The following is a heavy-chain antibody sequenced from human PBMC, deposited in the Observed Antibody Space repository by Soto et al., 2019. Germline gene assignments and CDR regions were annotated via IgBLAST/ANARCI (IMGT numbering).Heavy chain of an antibody. V-gene: IGHV4-34*01. Sequence: ETLSLTCAVYGGSFSGYYWSWIRQPPGKGLEWIGEINHSGSTNYNPSLKSRVTISVDTSKNQFSLKLSSVTAADTAVYYCARAPYYGSGSDYWGQGTLVTVSS. D-gene: IGHD3-10*01. CDR2: INHSGST. CDR1: GGSFSGYY. J-gene: IGHJ4*02. CDR3: ARAPYYGSGSDY.